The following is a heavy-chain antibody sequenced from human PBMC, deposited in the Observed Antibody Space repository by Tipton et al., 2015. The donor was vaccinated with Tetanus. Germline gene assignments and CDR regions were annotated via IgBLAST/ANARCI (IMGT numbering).Heavy chain of an antibody. V-gene: IGHV1-69*01. CDR2: IIPIFGTA. CDR3: AGATRFLEWLGDYYYYYGMDV. J-gene: IGHJ6*02. Sequence: QLVQSGAEVKKPGSSVKVSCKASGGTFSSYAISWVRQAPGQGLEWMGGIIPIFGTANYAQKFQGRVTITADESTSTAYMELSSLRSEDTAVYYCAGATRFLEWLGDYYYYYGMDVWGQGTTVTVSS. CDR1: GGTFSSYA. D-gene: IGHD3-3*01.